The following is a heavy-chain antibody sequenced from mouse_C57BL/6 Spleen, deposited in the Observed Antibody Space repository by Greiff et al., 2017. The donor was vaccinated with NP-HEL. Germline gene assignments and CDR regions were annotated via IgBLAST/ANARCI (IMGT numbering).Heavy chain of an antibody. D-gene: IGHD2-4*01. CDR1: GYSITSGYY. CDR2: ISYDGSN. Sequence: EVHLVESGPGLVKPSQSLSLTCSVTGYSITSGYYWNWIRQFPGNKLEWMGYISYDGSNNYNPSLKNRISITRDTSKNQFFLKLNSVTTEDTATYYCARDGGLRRPYFDYWGQGTTLTVSS. J-gene: IGHJ2*01. V-gene: IGHV3-6*01. CDR3: ARDGGLRRPYFDY.